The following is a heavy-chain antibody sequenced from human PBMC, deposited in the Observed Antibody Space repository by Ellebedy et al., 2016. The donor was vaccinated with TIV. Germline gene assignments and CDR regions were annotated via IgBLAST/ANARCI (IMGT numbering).Heavy chain of an antibody. J-gene: IGHJ4*02. V-gene: IGHV3-7*01. Sequence: PGGSLRLSCAASGFTFSSNWMSWVRQAPGKGLEWVANIKQDGSEKYYVDSVKGRFTISRDNAKSSLYLQMNSLRAEDTAVYYCARYGGYNSFWYWGQGTLVTVSS. CDR2: IKQDGSEK. D-gene: IGHD3-22*01. CDR1: GFTFSSNW. CDR3: ARYGGYNSFWY.